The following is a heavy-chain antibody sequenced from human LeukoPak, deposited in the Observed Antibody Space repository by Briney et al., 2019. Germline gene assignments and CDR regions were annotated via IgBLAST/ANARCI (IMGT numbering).Heavy chain of an antibody. J-gene: IGHJ4*02. D-gene: IGHD2-15*01. CDR3: ARVLGDMVSDY. Sequence: ASVKVSCKASGYTFTSYHMHWVRQAPGQGLEWMGKINLSGGSTTYAQKFQGRVTMTRNTSISTAYMELSSLRSEDTAVYYCARVLGDMVSDYWGQGTLVTVSS. CDR2: INLSGGST. CDR1: GYTFTSYH. V-gene: IGHV1-46*01.